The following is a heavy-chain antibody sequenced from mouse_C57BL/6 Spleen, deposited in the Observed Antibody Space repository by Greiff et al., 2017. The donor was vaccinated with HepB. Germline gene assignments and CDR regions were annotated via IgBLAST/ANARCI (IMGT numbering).Heavy chain of an antibody. V-gene: IGHV1-80*01. Sequence: QVQLQQSGAELVKPGASVKISCKASGYAFSSYWMNWVKQRPGKGLEWIGQIYPGDGDTNYNGKFKGKATLTADKSSSTAYMQLSSLTSEDSAVYFCAWITTVVAHFDYWGQGTTLTVSS. CDR2: IYPGDGDT. CDR1: GYAFSSYW. CDR3: AWITTVVAHFDY. J-gene: IGHJ2*01. D-gene: IGHD1-1*01.